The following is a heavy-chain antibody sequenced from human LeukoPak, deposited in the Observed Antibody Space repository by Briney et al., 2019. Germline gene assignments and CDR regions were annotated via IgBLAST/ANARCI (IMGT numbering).Heavy chain of an antibody. CDR3: VLELLGPGWFDP. Sequence: SETLSLTCTVSGGSISSYYWGWIRQPAGKGLEWIGRIYTSGSTNYNPSLKSRVTMSVDTSKNQFSLKLSSVTAADTAVYYCVLELLGPGWFDPWGQGTLVTVSS. J-gene: IGHJ5*02. D-gene: IGHD1-7*01. V-gene: IGHV4-4*07. CDR1: GGSISSYY. CDR2: IYTSGST.